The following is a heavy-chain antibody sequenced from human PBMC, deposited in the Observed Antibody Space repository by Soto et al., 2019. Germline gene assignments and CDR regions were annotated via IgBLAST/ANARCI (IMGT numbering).Heavy chain of an antibody. CDR3: ASVAAAPGMDV. CDR2: ISSSSSYT. D-gene: IGHD6-13*01. CDR1: GFTFSDYY. Sequence: NPGGSLRLSCAASGFTFSDYYMSWIRQAPGKGLEWVSYISSSSSYTNYADSVKGRFTISRDNAKNSLYLQMNSLRAEDTAVYYCASVAAAPGMDVWGQGTTVTVSS. J-gene: IGHJ6*02. V-gene: IGHV3-11*06.